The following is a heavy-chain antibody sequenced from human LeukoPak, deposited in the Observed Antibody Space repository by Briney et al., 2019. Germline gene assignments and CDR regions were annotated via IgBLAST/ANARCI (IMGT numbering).Heavy chain of an antibody. CDR3: TIKRGGALDI. CDR1: GFTFNTYD. CDR2: IRTAGDT. V-gene: IGHV3-13*04. Sequence: PGGSLRLSCAASGFTFNTYDIHWVRQATGKGLEWVSAIRTAGDTYYSGAVKGRFTISREDAKTSLYLQMNSLRVGDTAVYYCTIKRGGALDIWGQGTMVTDSS. J-gene: IGHJ3*02.